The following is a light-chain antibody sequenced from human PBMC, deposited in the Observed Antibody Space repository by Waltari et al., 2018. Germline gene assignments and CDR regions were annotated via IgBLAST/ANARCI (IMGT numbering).Light chain of an antibody. CDR2: GAS. V-gene: IGKV3-20*01. CDR1: QSITSIS. Sequence: EIVLTQSPGTLSLSPGDSATLSCRASQSITSISLGWYQQKPGQAPRLLILGASTRATGIPDRFSGSGSGTDFTLTINRLEPEDFAVYYCQQWDGSFLTFGGGTEVEL. J-gene: IGKJ4*01. CDR3: QQWDGSFLT.